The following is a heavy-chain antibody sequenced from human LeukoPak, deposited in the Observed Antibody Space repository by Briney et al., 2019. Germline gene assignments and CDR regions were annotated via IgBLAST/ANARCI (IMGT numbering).Heavy chain of an antibody. CDR1: GFTFSTYA. CDR2: ISGSGGST. V-gene: IGHV3-23*01. D-gene: IGHD1-26*01. Sequence: GGSLRLSCAASGFTFSTYAMSWVRQAPGRGLEWVSVISGSGGSTHYADSVKGRFTISRDNSKNTLYLQMNSLRAEDTAVYYCAKDRGSGSYEDYFDYWGQETLVTVSS. J-gene: IGHJ4*02. CDR3: AKDRGSGSYEDYFDY.